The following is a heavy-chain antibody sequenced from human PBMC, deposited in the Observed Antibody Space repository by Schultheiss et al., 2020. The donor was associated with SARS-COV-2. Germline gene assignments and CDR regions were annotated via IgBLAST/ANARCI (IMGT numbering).Heavy chain of an antibody. Sequence: GGSLRLSCAASGFTVSSNYMSWVRQAPGKGLEWVSVIYSGGSTYYADSVKGRFTISRDNSKNTLYLQMNSLRAEDTAVYYCAREGTVTTFKGWYFDLWGRGTLVTVSS. V-gene: IGHV3-53*01. CDR3: AREGTVTTFKGWYFDL. CDR2: IYSGGST. J-gene: IGHJ2*01. D-gene: IGHD4-17*01. CDR1: GFTVSSNY.